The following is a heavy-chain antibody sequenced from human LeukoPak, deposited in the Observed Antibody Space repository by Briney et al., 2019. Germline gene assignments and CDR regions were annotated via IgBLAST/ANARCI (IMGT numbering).Heavy chain of an antibody. V-gene: IGHV3-30-3*01. D-gene: IGHD5-18*01. CDR2: ISYDGSNK. CDR1: GFTFSSYA. Sequence: PGGSLRLSCAASGFTFSSYAMHWVRQAPGKGLEWVAVISYDGSNKYYADSVKGRFTISRDNSKNTLYLQMNSLRAEDTAVYYCARDPYSYGNYHFDCWGQGALVTVSS. J-gene: IGHJ4*02. CDR3: ARDPYSYGNYHFDC.